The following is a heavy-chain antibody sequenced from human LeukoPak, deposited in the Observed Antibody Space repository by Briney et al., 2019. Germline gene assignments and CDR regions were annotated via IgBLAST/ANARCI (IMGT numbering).Heavy chain of an antibody. CDR1: GYTFTSYY. V-gene: IGHV1-46*01. D-gene: IGHD1-1*01. J-gene: IGHJ4*02. Sequence: ASVKVSCKASGYTFTSYYMHWVRQVPGQGLEWMGIINPSGGSTSYAQKFQGRVTMTRDTSASTVYVELSSLRSEDTAVYYCARGGTSLVDYWGQGTLVTVSS. CDR2: INPSGGST. CDR3: ARGGTSLVDY.